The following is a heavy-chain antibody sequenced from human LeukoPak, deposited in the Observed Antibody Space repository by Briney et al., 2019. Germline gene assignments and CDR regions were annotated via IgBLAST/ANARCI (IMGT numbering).Heavy chain of an antibody. J-gene: IGHJ3*01. CDR2: ISHDGSDK. Sequence: PPGGSLRLSCAAPGFTLKIYPMHWVRQAPGKGLEWLSVISHDGSDKNNADSVKGRFIISRDNSKNTIYLQLNSLRPEDTAMYYCAREGVQTTVDAFDVWGLGTMVIVSS. D-gene: IGHD4-17*01. CDR1: GFTLKIYP. CDR3: AREGVQTTVDAFDV. V-gene: IGHV3-30*04.